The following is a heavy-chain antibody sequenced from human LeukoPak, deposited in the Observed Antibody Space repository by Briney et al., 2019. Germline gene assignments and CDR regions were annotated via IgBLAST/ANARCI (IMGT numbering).Heavy chain of an antibody. Sequence: SETLSLTCAVSGGSITSNTYYWGWIRQPPGKGLEWIGSIYYSGSTYYNPSLKSRVTISVDASKNQFSLKLSSVTAADTAVYYCARQGSGSDFWGQGTLVTVSS. CDR2: IYYSGST. V-gene: IGHV4-39*01. CDR3: ARQGSGSDF. CDR1: GGSITSNTYY. J-gene: IGHJ4*02. D-gene: IGHD3-3*01.